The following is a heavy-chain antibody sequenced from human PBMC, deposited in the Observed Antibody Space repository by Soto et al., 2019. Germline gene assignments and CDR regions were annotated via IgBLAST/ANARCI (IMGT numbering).Heavy chain of an antibody. J-gene: IGHJ5*02. CDR2: IIPIFGTA. CDR3: ARDGGEQGIQRWSWNWFDP. V-gene: IGHV1-69*01. Sequence: QVQLVQSGAEVKKPGSSVKVSCKASGGTFSSYAISWVRQAPGQGLEWMGGIIPIFGTANYAQKVQGRVTITADESTSTAYMELSSLRSEDTAVYYCARDGGEQGIQRWSWNWFDPWGQGSLVTVSS. CDR1: GGTFSSYA. D-gene: IGHD5-18*01.